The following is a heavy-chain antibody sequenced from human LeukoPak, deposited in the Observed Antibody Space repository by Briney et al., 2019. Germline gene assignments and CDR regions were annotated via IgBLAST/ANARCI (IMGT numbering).Heavy chain of an antibody. V-gene: IGHV3-11*01. J-gene: IGHJ4*02. Sequence: GGSLRLSCAAPGFTFSDYYMSWIRQAPGKGLEWVSSISTSGSAIKYADSVKGRFTISRDNAKNSVYLQMNSLRADDTAVYYCARETSSSWYEDFWGQGTLVTVSS. CDR3: ARETSSSWYEDF. D-gene: IGHD6-13*01. CDR1: GFTFSDYY. CDR2: ISTSGSAI.